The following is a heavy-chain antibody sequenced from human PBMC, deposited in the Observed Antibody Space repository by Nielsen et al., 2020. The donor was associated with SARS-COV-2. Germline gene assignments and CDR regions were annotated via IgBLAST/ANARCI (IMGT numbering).Heavy chain of an antibody. CDR2: IKSKTDGGTT. D-gene: IGHD1-1*01. CDR3: TTVHSWKRYYYYGMDV. CDR1: GFTFSDFW. J-gene: IGHJ6*02. V-gene: IGHV3-15*01. Sequence: GGSLRLSCAASGFTFSDFWMSWVRQAPGKGLEWVGRIKSKTDGGTTDYAAPVKGRFTISRDDSKNTLYLQMNSLKTEDTAVYYCTTVHSWKRYYYYGMDVWGQGTTVTVSS.